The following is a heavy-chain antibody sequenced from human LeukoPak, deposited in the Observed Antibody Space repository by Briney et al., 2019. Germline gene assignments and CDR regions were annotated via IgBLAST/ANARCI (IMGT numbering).Heavy chain of an antibody. J-gene: IGHJ4*02. CDR2: INHSGST. V-gene: IGHV4-34*01. Sequence: SETLSLTCAVYGGSFSGYYWSWIRQPPGKGLEWIGEINHSGSTNYNPSLKSRVTISVDTSKNQFSLKLSSVTAADTAVYYCARVDEHRVVDYWGQGTLVTVSS. D-gene: IGHD1-14*01. CDR3: ARVDEHRVVDY. CDR1: GGSFSGYY.